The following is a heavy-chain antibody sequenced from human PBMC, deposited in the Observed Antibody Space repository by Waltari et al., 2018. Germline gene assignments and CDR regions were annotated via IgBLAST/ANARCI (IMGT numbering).Heavy chain of an antibody. Sequence: QVQLVQSGAEVKKPGASVKVSCKVSGYTLTELSMPWVRQAPGKGLEWMGGFDPEDGETIYAQKFQGRVTMTEDTSTDTAYMELSSLRSEDTAVYYCATGPTRLTQWLIPFDYWGQGTLVTVSS. D-gene: IGHD6-19*01. CDR1: GYTLTELS. J-gene: IGHJ4*02. V-gene: IGHV1-24*01. CDR3: ATGPTRLTQWLIPFDY. CDR2: FDPEDGET.